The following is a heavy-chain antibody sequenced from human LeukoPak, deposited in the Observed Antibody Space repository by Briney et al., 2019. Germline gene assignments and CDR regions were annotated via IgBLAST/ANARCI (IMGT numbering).Heavy chain of an antibody. J-gene: IGHJ5*02. CDR1: GGSISSYY. Sequence: SETPSLTCTVSGGSISSYYWSWIRHPPGKGLEWIGYIYYSGSTNYNPSLKSRVTISVDTSKNQFSLKLSSVTAADTAVYYCARGGYSSSWYYDAGGFDPWGQGTLVTVSS. V-gene: IGHV4-59*01. D-gene: IGHD6-13*01. CDR2: IYYSGST. CDR3: ARGGYSSSWYYDAGGFDP.